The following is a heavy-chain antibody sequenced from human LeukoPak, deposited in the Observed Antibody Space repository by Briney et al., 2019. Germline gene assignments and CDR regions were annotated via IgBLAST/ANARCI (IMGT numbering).Heavy chain of an antibody. V-gene: IGHV3-66*02. Sequence: GGSLRLSCGASGISVSNNYMSWVRQAPGKGLEWVAVIYVRGHTDYAVSVRGRFTISRDTSKNTLYLQMNNLRADDTAEYYCARARCDTCGYGSWGQGTLVTVSS. CDR2: IYVRGHT. CDR3: ARARCDTCGYGS. J-gene: IGHJ5*02. CDR1: GISVSNNY. D-gene: IGHD3-22*01.